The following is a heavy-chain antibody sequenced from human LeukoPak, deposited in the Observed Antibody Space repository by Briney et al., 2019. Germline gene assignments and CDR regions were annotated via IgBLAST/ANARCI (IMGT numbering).Heavy chain of an antibody. CDR1: GGSISSYSYY. V-gene: IGHV4-39*01. CDR2: ICYSGST. D-gene: IGHD3-3*01. Sequence: SPTRSPTCTVSGGSISSYSYYWGWVRQPPGKGLELIAPICYSGSTDYNLSTKSLLTISVDTSKCQFSLQVSSVTAADTAVYYCARHLNGITIFGVVFDYWGQGTLVTASS. CDR3: ARHLNGITIFGVVFDY. J-gene: IGHJ4*02.